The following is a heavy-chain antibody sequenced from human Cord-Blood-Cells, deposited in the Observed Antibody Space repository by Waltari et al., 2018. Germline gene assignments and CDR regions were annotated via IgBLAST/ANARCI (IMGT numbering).Heavy chain of an antibody. Sequence: QVQLVESGGGVVQPGRYLRLSCAASGFTFSSYGMHWVRQAPGKGLEWVAVIWYDGSNKYYADSVKGRFTISRDNSKNTLYLQMNSLRAEDTAVYYCARARITDYGDYYFDYWGQGTLVTVSS. CDR3: ARARITDYGDYYFDY. CDR2: IWYDGSNK. J-gene: IGHJ4*02. V-gene: IGHV3-33*01. D-gene: IGHD4-17*01. CDR1: GFTFSSYG.